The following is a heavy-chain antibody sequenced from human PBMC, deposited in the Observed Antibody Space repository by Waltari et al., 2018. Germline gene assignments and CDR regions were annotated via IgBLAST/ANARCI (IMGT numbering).Heavy chain of an antibody. CDR3: ASYCYNQEH. CDR2: IYGGGST. CDR1: GFPVSRNY. Sequence: EVQLVETGGGLIQPGGSLRRSCSAAGFPVSRNYMSWVRQAPGRGLEWVSVIYGGGSTYYADSVKGRFTISRDNSKNTLYLQMNSLRAEDTAVYYCASYCYNQEHWGQGTLVTVSS. D-gene: IGHD5-18*01. V-gene: IGHV3-53*02. J-gene: IGHJ1*01.